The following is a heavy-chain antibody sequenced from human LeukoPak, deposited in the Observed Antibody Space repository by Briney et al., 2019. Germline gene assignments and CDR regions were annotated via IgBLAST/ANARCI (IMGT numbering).Heavy chain of an antibody. J-gene: IGHJ4*02. D-gene: IGHD4-23*01. V-gene: IGHV1-2*02. Sequence: GASVKVSCKASGYTFTGYYMHWVRQAPGQGLEWMGWINPNSGGTNYAQKFQGRVTMTRDTSISTAYMELSRLRSDDTAVYYCAGTKDQYGGGPFDYWGQGTLVTVSS. CDR1: GYTFTGYY. CDR2: INPNSGGT. CDR3: AGTKDQYGGGPFDY.